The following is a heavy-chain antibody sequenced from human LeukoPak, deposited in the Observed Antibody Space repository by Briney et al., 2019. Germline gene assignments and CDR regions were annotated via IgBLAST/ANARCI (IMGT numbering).Heavy chain of an antibody. J-gene: IGHJ4*02. CDR3: ARFIAARYYFDY. V-gene: IGHV3-21*01. D-gene: IGHD6-13*01. CDR1: GFTSSSFS. Sequence: SGGSLRLSCVASGFTSSSFSMSWVRQAPEKGLEWVSFISSSRSYIYYADSVKGRFTISRDNAKNSLYLQMNSLRAEDTAVYYCARFIAARYYFDYWGRGTLVTVSS. CDR2: ISSSRSYI.